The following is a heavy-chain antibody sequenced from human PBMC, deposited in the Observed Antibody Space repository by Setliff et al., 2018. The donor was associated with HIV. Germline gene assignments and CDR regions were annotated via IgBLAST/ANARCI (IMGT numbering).Heavy chain of an antibody. D-gene: IGHD6-13*01. CDR3: ARQQNYFYYYYIDV. CDR2: MYSSGTT. V-gene: IGHV4-61*05. Sequence: PSETLSLTCTVSGGSISSSGYYFWGWIRQPPGKGLEWIAFMYSSGTTNYNPSLGSRVTMSADTSKNQFSLMLSSVTAADTAVYYCARQQNYFYYYYIDVWGKGTTVTVSS. J-gene: IGHJ6*03. CDR1: GGSISSSGYYF.